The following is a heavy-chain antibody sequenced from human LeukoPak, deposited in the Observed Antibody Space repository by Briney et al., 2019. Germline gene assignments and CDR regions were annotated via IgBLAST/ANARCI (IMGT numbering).Heavy chain of an antibody. V-gene: IGHV3-49*04. D-gene: IGHD3-22*01. J-gene: IGHJ4*02. CDR3: TRDIPNYDSSGYYYGFDY. Sequence: GGSLRLSCTTSGFTFGDYAMSWVRQAPGKGLQWVGFIRSKAYGGTTEYAASVKGRFTISRDDSKSIAYLQMNSLKIEDTAVYYCTRDIPNYDSSGYYYGFDYWGQGTLVTVSS. CDR2: IRSKAYGGTT. CDR1: GFTFGDYA.